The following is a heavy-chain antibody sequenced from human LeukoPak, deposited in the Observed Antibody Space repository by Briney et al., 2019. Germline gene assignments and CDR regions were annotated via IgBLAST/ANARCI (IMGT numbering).Heavy chain of an antibody. J-gene: IGHJ4*02. V-gene: IGHV1-24*01. CDR2: FDPEDGET. CDR3: AKGGYSYGLIDY. CDR1: GYTLTELS. D-gene: IGHD5-18*01. Sequence: GASVKVSCKVSGYTLTELSMHWVRQAPGKGLEWMGGFDPEDGETIYAQKFQGRVTMTEDTSTDTAYMELSSLRSEDTAVYYCAKGGYSYGLIDYWGQGTLVTVSS.